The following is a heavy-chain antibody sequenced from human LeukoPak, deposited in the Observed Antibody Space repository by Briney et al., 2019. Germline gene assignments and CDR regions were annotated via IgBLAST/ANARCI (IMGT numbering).Heavy chain of an antibody. V-gene: IGHV3-23*01. D-gene: IGHD1-14*01. Sequence: GGSLRLSCAASGFTFSIYAMNWVRQAPGKGLEWVSTISGSGDETRYADSVKGRFTISRDNSKNTLYLQMNSLRAEDTAVYYCARDPIEPATYYFDYWGQGTLVTVSS. CDR3: ARDPIEPATYYFDY. CDR2: ISGSGDET. CDR1: GFTFSIYA. J-gene: IGHJ4*02.